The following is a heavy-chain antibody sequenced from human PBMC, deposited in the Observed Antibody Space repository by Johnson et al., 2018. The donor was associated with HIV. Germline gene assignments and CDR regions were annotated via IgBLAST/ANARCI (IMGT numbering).Heavy chain of an antibody. J-gene: IGHJ3*02. V-gene: IGHV3-9*01. CDR3: VRDQGFRVGTIDDDAFDI. CDR1: GFTFDDYA. Sequence: VQLVESGGGLVQPGRSLRLSCAASGFTFDDYAMHWVRQAPGKGLEWVSGISWSSGSIGYADSVKGRFSMSRDNAKNSLFLQMNSLRAEDSALYYCVRDQGFRVGTIDDDAFDIWGQGTMVTVSP. CDR2: ISWSSGSI. D-gene: IGHD1-26*01.